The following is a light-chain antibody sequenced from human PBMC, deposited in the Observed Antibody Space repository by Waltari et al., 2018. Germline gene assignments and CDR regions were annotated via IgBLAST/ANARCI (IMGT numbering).Light chain of an antibody. CDR2: CAT. Sequence: SILHSSNDKNYLAWYQPNPGQPPNLLIYCATTRESRVPDRFSGSGSGTDFTLTISSLQAEDVAVYYCQQYYRSRTFGQGTKVEIK. V-gene: IGKV4-1*01. J-gene: IGKJ1*01. CDR3: QQYYRSRT. CDR1: SILHSSNDKNY.